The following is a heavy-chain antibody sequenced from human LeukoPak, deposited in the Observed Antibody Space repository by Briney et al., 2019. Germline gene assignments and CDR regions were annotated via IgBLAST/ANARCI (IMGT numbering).Heavy chain of an antibody. CDR3: ARRADPAAADFDY. CDR1: GGSISSSSYY. Sequence: SETLSLTCTVSGGSISSSSYYWGWIRQPPGKGLEWIGSIYYSGSTCYNPSLKSRVTISVDTSKNQFSLKLSSVTAADTAVYYCARRADPAAADFDYWGQGTLVTVSS. V-gene: IGHV4-39*01. J-gene: IGHJ4*02. CDR2: IYYSGST. D-gene: IGHD2-2*01.